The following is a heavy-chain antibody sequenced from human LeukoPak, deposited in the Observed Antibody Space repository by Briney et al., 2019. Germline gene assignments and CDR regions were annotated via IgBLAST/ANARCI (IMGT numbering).Heavy chain of an antibody. CDR3: ARVDYYGSGSA. Sequence: GGSLRLSCAASGYTFSSYAMSWVRQAPGKGLEWVSYISSSGGTIYYADSVKGRFTISRDNAKNSLYLQMNSLRAEDTAVYYCARVDYYGSGSAWGQGTLVTVSS. CDR1: GYTFSSYA. D-gene: IGHD3-10*01. J-gene: IGHJ5*02. V-gene: IGHV3-48*03. CDR2: ISSSGGTI.